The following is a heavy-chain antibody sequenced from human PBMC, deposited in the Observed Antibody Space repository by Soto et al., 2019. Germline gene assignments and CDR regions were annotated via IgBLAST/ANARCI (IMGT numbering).Heavy chain of an antibody. D-gene: IGHD5-12*01. J-gene: IGHJ4*02. CDR2: IYYSGST. Sequence: PSETLSLTCTVSGGSISSSSYYWGWIRQPPGKGLEWIGSIYYSGSTYYNPSLKSRVTISVDTSKNQFSLKLSSVTAADTAVYYCARWGRDGYNYDYWGQGTLVTVPQ. CDR1: GGSISSSSYY. V-gene: IGHV4-39*01. CDR3: ARWGRDGYNYDY.